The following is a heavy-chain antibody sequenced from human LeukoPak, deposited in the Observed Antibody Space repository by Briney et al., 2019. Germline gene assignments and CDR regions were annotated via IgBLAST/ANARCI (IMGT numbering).Heavy chain of an antibody. CDR2: ICTSGST. D-gene: IGHD3-16*01. Sequence: PSETLSLTCTVSGGSISSYYWSWIRQPAGKGLEWIGRICTSGSTNYNPSFKSRVTMSVDTSKNQFSLKLSSVTAADTAVYYCASQAWAGSYYYYMDVWGKGTTVTVSS. V-gene: IGHV4-4*07. CDR3: ASQAWAGSYYYYMDV. CDR1: GGSISSYY. J-gene: IGHJ6*03.